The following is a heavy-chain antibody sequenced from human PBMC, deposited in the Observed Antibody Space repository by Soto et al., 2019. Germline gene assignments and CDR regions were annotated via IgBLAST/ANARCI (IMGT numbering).Heavy chain of an antibody. CDR3: ARGPLGAALRFYYYYGMDV. CDR1: GYTFSRYG. J-gene: IGHJ6*02. CDR2: ISAYSGNT. D-gene: IGHD3-16*01. Sequence: ASVKVSCKASGYTFSRYGISWVRQAPGQGLEWLGWISAYSGNTNYAQKLQDRVTMTTDTSTSTASMELRSLTSGDTAVYYCARGPLGAALRFYYYYGMDVWGPGTTVTVSS. V-gene: IGHV1-18*04.